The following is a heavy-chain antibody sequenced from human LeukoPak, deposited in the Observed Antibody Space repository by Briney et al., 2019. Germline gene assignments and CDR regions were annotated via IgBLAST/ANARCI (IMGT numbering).Heavy chain of an antibody. D-gene: IGHD1-26*01. V-gene: IGHV3-23*01. CDR3: AKDVGKWESLHFFDY. CDR1: GFIFSSYA. CDR2: INDGGGRT. J-gene: IGHJ4*02. Sequence: GGSLRLSCAASGFIFSSYAMNWVRQVPGKGLEWVSAINDGGGRTYYADSVTGRFTISRDNSRNTLYLQMNSLRGDDTAVYYCAKDVGKWESLHFFDYWGQGTLVTVSS.